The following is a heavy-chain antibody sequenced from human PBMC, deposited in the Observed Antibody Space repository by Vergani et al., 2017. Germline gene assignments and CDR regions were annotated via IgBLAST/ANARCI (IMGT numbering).Heavy chain of an antibody. D-gene: IGHD3-22*01. CDR1: GFTFSSYA. Sequence: EVQLVESGEGLVQPGGSLRLSCAASGFTFSSYAMHWVRQAPGKGLEYVSAISSNGGSTYYADSVKGRFTISRDNSKNTMYLQMGSLGAEDMAVYYCARSYDSSGYYPNYGMDVWGQGTTVTVSS. CDR3: ARSYDSSGYYPNYGMDV. V-gene: IGHV3-64*02. CDR2: ISSNGGST. J-gene: IGHJ6*02.